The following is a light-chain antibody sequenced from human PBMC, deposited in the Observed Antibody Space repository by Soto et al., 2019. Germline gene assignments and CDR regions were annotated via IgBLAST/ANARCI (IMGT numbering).Light chain of an antibody. CDR1: QSVYWD. J-gene: IGKJ4*01. CDR2: GAS. CDR3: QQYANWPPLT. Sequence: EIVMTQSPATLSVSPGEGATLSCRASQSVYWDLAWYQQKPGQAPRLLIYGASTRATGITARFSGSGSGTEFTLTITSLQSEDFAVYYCQQYANWPPLTFGGGTKAEI. V-gene: IGKV3-15*01.